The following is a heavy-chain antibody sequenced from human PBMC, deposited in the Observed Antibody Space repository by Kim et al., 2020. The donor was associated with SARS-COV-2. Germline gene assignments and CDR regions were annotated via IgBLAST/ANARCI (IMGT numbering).Heavy chain of an antibody. V-gene: IGHV4-59*09. CDR3: ARGFAY. J-gene: IGHJ4*02. CDR2: IYDSGST. Sequence: IYDSGSTNYNPSLKSRVTISVDTSKNQFSLKLSSVTAADTAVYYCARGFAYWGQGTLITVSS.